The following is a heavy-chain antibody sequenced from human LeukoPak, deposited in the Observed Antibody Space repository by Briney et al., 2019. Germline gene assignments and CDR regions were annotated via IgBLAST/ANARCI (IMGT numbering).Heavy chain of an antibody. CDR2: ISSSGGTI. Sequence: PGGSLRLSCVASGFTFSDHYMSWIRQAPGTGLECVSYISSSGGTIYYADSVKGRFTISRDNAKNSLYLQMNSLRVEDTAVYYCARDGSSSYYYYYMDVWGKGTTVTVSS. D-gene: IGHD2-15*01. CDR1: GFTFSDHY. V-gene: IGHV3-11*01. J-gene: IGHJ6*03. CDR3: ARDGSSSYYYYYMDV.